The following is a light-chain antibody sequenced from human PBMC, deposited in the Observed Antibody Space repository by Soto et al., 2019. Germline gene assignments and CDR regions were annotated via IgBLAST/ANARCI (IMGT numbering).Light chain of an antibody. CDR2: KAS. CDR1: QSISNW. J-gene: IGKJ2*01. CDR3: QQYKSYPYT. Sequence: DIQMTQSPSTLSASVGDRVTITCRASQSISNWLAWYQQKPGKAPKLLLYKASTLQSGVPSRFSGSGSGTEFSLTISSLQPDDCATYYCQQYKSYPYTFGQGTKLEIK. V-gene: IGKV1-5*03.